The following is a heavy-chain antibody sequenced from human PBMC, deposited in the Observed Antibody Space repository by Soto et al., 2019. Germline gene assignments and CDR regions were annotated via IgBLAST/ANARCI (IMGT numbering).Heavy chain of an antibody. CDR1: GFTFTSYS. Sequence: SLRLSCAASGFTFTSYSMNWVRQAPGQGLEWVSYITSKSTTIKYADSVKGRFTVSRDNAKNSLYLQLNSLRDEDTAVYYCAREMGACSDSSCYPGPYDSWGQGTLVTVSS. CDR2: ITSKSTTI. D-gene: IGHD3-16*01. J-gene: IGHJ5*02. V-gene: IGHV3-48*02. CDR3: AREMGACSDSSCYPGPYDS.